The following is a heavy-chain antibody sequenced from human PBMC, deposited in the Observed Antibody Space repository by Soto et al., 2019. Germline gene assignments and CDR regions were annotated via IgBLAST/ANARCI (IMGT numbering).Heavy chain of an antibody. CDR3: ARDPLGRRGSQYHHHAMDV. J-gene: IGHJ6*02. V-gene: IGHV6-1*01. CDR1: GDSVSSNRGA. Sequence: SQTLSLTCAISGDSVSSNRGAWNWIRQSPSRGLEWLGRIYYRSKLYYEYALSVRSRITINPDTSKNQFSLQLNSVTFEDTAVYYCARDPLGRRGSQYHHHAMDVWGPGTTVTVSS. CDR2: IYYRSKLYY. D-gene: IGHD3-3*02.